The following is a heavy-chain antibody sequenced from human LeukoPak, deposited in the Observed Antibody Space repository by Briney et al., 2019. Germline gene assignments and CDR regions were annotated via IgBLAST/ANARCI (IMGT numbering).Heavy chain of an antibody. Sequence: GSLRLSFAASGFPFSSYSMNWVRPAPGKGLEWVSNISSSSSTIYFADSVKGRFTISRDNAKNSLYLQMNSLRAEDTAVYYCARASTSYGMDVWGQGTTVTVSS. CDR1: GFPFSSYS. CDR2: ISSSSSTI. V-gene: IGHV3-48*01. J-gene: IGHJ6*02. D-gene: IGHD5/OR15-5a*01. CDR3: ARASTSYGMDV.